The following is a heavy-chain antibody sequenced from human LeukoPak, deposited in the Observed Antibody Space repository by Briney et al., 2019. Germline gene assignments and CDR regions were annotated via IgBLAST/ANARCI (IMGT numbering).Heavy chain of an antibody. Sequence: SSETLSLTCTVSGGSISSYYWSWIRQPPGKGLEWIGYIYYSGSTNYNPSLKSRVTISVDTSKNQFSLKLSSVTAADTAVYYCARDLYSSSWYRVNAFDIWGQGTKVTVSS. CDR3: ARDLYSSSWYRVNAFDI. J-gene: IGHJ3*02. CDR1: GGSISSYY. D-gene: IGHD6-13*01. V-gene: IGHV4-59*01. CDR2: IYYSGST.